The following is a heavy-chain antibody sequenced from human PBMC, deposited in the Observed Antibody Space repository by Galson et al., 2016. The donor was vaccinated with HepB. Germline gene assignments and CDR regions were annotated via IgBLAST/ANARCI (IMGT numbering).Heavy chain of an antibody. CDR1: GFTFSSHV. D-gene: IGHD3-3*01. J-gene: IGHJ6*02. V-gene: IGHV3-23*01. Sequence: SLRLSCAASGFTFSSHVMSWIRQAPGQGLEWVSAMSGSAGRTSYAVSVEGRFTISRDNSRNTLYLEMHSLRAEDTALYYCAKNDFWSGYPPYFYYGMDVWGQGTPVTVSS. CDR3: AKNDFWSGYPPYFYYGMDV. CDR2: MSGSAGRT.